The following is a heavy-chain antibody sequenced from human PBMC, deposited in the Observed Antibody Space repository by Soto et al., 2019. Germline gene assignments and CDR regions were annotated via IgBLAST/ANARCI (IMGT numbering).Heavy chain of an antibody. V-gene: IGHV4-59*08. J-gene: IGHJ3*02. CDR1: GCSISSYY. Sequence: SETLSLTCTVSGCSISSYYWSWIRQPPGKGLEWIGYIYYSGSTNYNPSLKSRVTISVDTSKNQFSLKLSSVTAADTAVYYCARHYDDRGEDAFDIWGQGTMVTVSS. D-gene: IGHD3-16*01. CDR3: ARHYDDRGEDAFDI. CDR2: IYYSGST.